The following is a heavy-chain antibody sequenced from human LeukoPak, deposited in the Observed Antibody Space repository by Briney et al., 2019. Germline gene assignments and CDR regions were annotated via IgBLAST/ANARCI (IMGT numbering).Heavy chain of an antibody. CDR1: GYSFTSYW. D-gene: IGHD1-26*01. Sequence: GESLQISCKPSGYSFTSYWIGWVRQMPGKGLECMGIIYPADSETRYSPSFQGQVTISVDKSISTAYLQWSSLKASDTGIYYCSSGGWVGATVFDYWGQGTRVTVTS. V-gene: IGHV5-51*01. CDR2: IYPADSET. J-gene: IGHJ4*02. CDR3: SSGGWVGATVFDY.